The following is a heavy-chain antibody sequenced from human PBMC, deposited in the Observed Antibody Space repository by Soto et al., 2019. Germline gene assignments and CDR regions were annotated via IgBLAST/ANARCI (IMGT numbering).Heavy chain of an antibody. CDR3: AKGGYSHGTIDY. J-gene: IGHJ4*02. D-gene: IGHD5-18*01. CDR2: ITSYSGNT. CDR1: GFTFSSYA. V-gene: IGHV3-23*01. Sequence: PGGSLRLSCAASGFTFSSYAMGWVRQAPGKGLEWVSDITSYSGNTYYADSVKGRFTISRDNSKNTLYLQMNSLRAEDTALYYCAKGGYSHGTIDYWGQGIPVTVSS.